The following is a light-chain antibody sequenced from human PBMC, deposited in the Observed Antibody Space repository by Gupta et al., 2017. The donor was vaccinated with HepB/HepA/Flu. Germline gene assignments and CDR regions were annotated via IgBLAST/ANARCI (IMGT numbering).Light chain of an antibody. CDR2: VAS. V-gene: IGKV3-15*01. CDR3: QQYNNWPLT. J-gene: IGKJ4*01. Sequence: EIVMTQSPATLSVSPGERASQSVSSNLAWYQQKPGQAPRPLIYVASTRATGIPARFSGSGSGTEFTRTISSLQSEDFAVYYCQQYNNWPLTFGGGTKVEIK. CDR1: QSVSSN.